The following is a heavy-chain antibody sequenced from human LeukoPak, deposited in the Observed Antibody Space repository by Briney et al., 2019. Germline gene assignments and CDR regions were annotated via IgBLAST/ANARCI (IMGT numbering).Heavy chain of an antibody. Sequence: GGSLRLSCAASGFTFDDFAMHWVRQAPGKGLEWVSGITWKSGSLGYADSVKGRFTISRDNAKKSLYLQMNSLRAEDTAVYYCARESATVVTPIFDYWGQGTLVTVSS. CDR1: GFTFDDFA. J-gene: IGHJ4*02. CDR3: ARESATVVTPIFDY. CDR2: ITWKSGSL. V-gene: IGHV3-9*01. D-gene: IGHD4-17*01.